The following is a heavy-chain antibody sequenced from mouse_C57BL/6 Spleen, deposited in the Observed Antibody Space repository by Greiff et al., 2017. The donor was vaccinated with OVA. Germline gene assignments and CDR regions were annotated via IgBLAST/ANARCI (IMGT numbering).Heavy chain of an antibody. J-gene: IGHJ1*03. CDR2: IYPGDGET. CDR1: GYAFSSSW. Sequence: VQLQQSGPELVKPGASVKISCKASGYAFSSSWMNWVKQRPGKGLEWIGRIYPGDGETNYNGKFKGKATLTADKSSSTAYMQLSSLTSEDSAVYFCARTHFYYGSSYGYFDVWGTGTTVTVSS. CDR3: ARTHFYYGSSYGYFDV. D-gene: IGHD1-1*01. V-gene: IGHV1-82*01.